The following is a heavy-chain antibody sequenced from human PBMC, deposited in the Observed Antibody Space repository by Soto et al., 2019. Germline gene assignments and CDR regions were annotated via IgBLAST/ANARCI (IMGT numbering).Heavy chain of an antibody. Sequence: QVQLVQSGAEVKKPGASVKVSCKASGYTFTSYDINWVRQATGQGLEWMGWMNPNSGNTGYAQKFQGRVTMTRNTSRSTAYMELSSLRSEDTAVYYCAVASGFGEPFRFDYWGQGTLVTVSS. V-gene: IGHV1-8*01. CDR2: MNPNSGNT. CDR1: GYTFTSYD. D-gene: IGHD3-10*01. CDR3: AVASGFGEPFRFDY. J-gene: IGHJ4*02.